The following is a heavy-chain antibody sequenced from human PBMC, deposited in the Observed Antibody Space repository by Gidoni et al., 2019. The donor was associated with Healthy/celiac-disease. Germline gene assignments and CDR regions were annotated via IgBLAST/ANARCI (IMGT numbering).Heavy chain of an antibody. J-gene: IGHJ4*02. CDR1: GGSISSSVHY. V-gene: IGHV4-39*07. CDR2: IYFSGST. CDR3: ARWGDANGVFDY. Sequence: QLQLQESGPGLVKPSETLSLTCTVSGGSISSSVHYWGWIRQPPGKGLEWIGSIYFSGSTNYDLSLNSRVTTSVDTSKNQFSLKLRSVTAADTAVYYCARWGDANGVFDYWGQGTLVTVSS. D-gene: IGHD3-10*01.